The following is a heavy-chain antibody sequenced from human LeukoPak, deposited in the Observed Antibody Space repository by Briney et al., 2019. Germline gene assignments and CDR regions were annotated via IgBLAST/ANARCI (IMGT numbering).Heavy chain of an antibody. CDR1: GGSFSGYY. CDR3: ARKGIAAFFDY. J-gene: IGHJ4*02. CDR2: INHSGST. D-gene: IGHD6-13*01. Sequence: SETLSLTCAVYGGSFSGYYWSWIRQPPGKGQEWIGEINHSGSTNYNPSLKSRVTISVDTSKNQFSLKLSSVTDADTAVYHCARKGIAAFFDYWGQGTLVTVSS. V-gene: IGHV4-34*01.